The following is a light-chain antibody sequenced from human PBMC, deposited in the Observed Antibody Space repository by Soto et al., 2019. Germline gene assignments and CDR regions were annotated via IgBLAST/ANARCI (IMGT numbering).Light chain of an antibody. CDR1: SGSIASNY. CDR2: DDN. Sequence: NFMLTQPHSVSESPGKTVTISCTRSSGSIASNYVQWYQQRPGSSPTTVIYDDNQRPSGVPDRFSGSIDSASNSASLTISGLKSEDEAAYYCHSYHGSSQGVFGGGTKLTVL. CDR3: HSYHGSSQGV. V-gene: IGLV6-57*01. J-gene: IGLJ3*02.